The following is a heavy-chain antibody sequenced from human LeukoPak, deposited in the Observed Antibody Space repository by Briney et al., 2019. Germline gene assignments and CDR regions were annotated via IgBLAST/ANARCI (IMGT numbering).Heavy chain of an antibody. CDR1: GGSISSYY. V-gene: IGHV4-59*01. D-gene: IGHD2-2*01. J-gene: IGHJ4*02. CDR3: ARVGRGGVVSAATEYFDY. Sequence: SETLSLTCTVSGGSISSYYWGWIRQPPGNRLEIIGYIYYSGSTNYNPSLKSRVTISVDTSKNQFSLKLSSVTAADTAVYYCARVGRGGVVSAATEYFDYWGQGTLVTVSS. CDR2: IYYSGST.